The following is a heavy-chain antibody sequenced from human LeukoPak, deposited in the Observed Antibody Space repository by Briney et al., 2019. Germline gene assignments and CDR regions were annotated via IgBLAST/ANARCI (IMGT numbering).Heavy chain of an antibody. V-gene: IGHV1-24*01. CDR3: GTLNRGYSGYKIFPFAVANWFDP. Sequence: ASVKVSCKVSGYTLTELSMHWVRQAPGKGLEWMGGFDPEDGETIYAQKFQGRVTMTEDTSTDTAYMELSSLRSEDTAVYYCGTLNRGYSGYKIFPFAVANWFDPWGQGTLVTVSS. D-gene: IGHD5-12*01. J-gene: IGHJ5*02. CDR2: FDPEDGET. CDR1: GYTLTELS.